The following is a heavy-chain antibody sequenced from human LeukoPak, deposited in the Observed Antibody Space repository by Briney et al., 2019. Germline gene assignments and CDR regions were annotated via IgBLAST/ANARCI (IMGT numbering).Heavy chain of an antibody. V-gene: IGHV4-4*07. CDR1: GGSISSYY. CDR3: ARWGSSWVFDY. CDR2: ISTSGST. D-gene: IGHD6-13*01. J-gene: IGHJ4*02. Sequence: SETLSLTCTVSGGSISSYYWSWIRQPAGKGLESIGHISTSGSTNYNPSLKSRVTISVDTSKNQFSLKLSSVTAADTAVYYCARWGSSWVFDYWGQGTLVTVSS.